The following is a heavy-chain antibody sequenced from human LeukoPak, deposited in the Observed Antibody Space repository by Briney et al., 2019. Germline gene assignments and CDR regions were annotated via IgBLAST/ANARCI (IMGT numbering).Heavy chain of an antibody. J-gene: IGHJ4*02. CDR2: IYYSGST. D-gene: IGHD2-2*02. Sequence: SETLSLTCTVSGGSISSGDYYWSWIRQPPGKGLEWIGYIYYSGSTYYNPSLKSRVTISVDTSKNQFSLKLSSVTAADTAVYYCARVREVPAAIGYWGQGILVTVSS. CDR1: GGSISSGDYY. V-gene: IGHV4-30-4*01. CDR3: ARVREVPAAIGY.